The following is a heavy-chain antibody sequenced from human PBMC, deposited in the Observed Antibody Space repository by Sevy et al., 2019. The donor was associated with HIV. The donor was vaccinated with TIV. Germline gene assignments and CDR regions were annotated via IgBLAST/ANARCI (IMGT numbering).Heavy chain of an antibody. Sequence: GGSLRLSCAASGFTFSSYAMSWVRQAPVKGLEWVSAIRGSGGSTDYADSVKGRFTISRDNSKNSLYLQTNSLRAEDTAVYYCAKVGGDYVWGSYRFPDAFDIWGQGTMVTVSS. V-gene: IGHV3-23*01. CDR3: AKVGGDYVWGSYRFPDAFDI. J-gene: IGHJ3*02. CDR2: IRGSGGST. D-gene: IGHD3-16*02. CDR1: GFTFSSYA.